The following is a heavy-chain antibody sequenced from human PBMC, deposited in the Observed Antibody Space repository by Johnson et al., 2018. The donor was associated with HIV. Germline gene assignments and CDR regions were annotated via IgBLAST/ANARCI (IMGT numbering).Heavy chain of an antibody. D-gene: IGHD2-2*01. V-gene: IGHV3-30-3*01. CDR1: GFTFSTYA. CDR2: ISYDGSNK. CDR3: ARAAIVVLPAGAFDI. Sequence: VQLVESGGCVVQPGRSLRLSCAASGFTFSTYAMHWVRQAPGKGLEWVAVISYDGSNKYYVDSVKGRFTISRDKSKKTLYLQMNSLRLEDTAIYYCARAAIVVLPAGAFDIWGRGTMVTVSS. J-gene: IGHJ3*02.